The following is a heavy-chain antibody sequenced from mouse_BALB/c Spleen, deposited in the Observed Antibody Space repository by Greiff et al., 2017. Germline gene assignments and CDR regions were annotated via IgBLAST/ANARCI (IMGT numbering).Heavy chain of an antibody. J-gene: IGHJ2*01. D-gene: IGHD1-1*01. CDR3: ARDYYYGSSFDY. V-gene: IGHV5-6-5*01. Sequence: EVMLVESGAGLVKPGGSLKLSCAASGFTFSSYAMSWVRQTPEKRLEWVASISSGGSTYYPDSVKGRFTISRDNARNILYLQMSSLRSEDTAMYYCARDYYYGSSFDYWGQGTTLTVSA. CDR2: ISSGGST. CDR1: GFTFSSYA.